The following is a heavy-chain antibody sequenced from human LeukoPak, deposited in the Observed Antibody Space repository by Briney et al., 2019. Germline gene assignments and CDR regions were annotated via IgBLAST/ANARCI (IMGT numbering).Heavy chain of an antibody. CDR3: ARGIRL. CDR2: IYYSGNT. J-gene: IGHJ4*02. Sequence: SETLSLTCSVSRGSISSGSYYWGGIRQPPGKGLEWIGSIYYSGNTYYNPSLKSRVTISVDTSKNQFSLKLSSVTVADTAVYYCARGIRLGGQGALVTVSS. V-gene: IGHV4-39*01. D-gene: IGHD5-12*01. CDR1: RGSISSGSYY.